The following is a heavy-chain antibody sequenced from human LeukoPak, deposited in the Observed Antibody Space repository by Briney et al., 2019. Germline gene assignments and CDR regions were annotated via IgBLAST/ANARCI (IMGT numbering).Heavy chain of an antibody. CDR2: IYASGST. Sequence: SETLSLTCTVSGGSISSGSYYWSWIRQPAGKGLKWIGRIYASGSTNYDPSLKSRVTISVDTSKNQFSLKLSSVTAADTAVYYCARSHLYGSGSYYNPWGQGTLVTVSS. D-gene: IGHD3-10*01. CDR1: GGSISSGSYY. V-gene: IGHV4-61*02. CDR3: ARSHLYGSGSYYNP. J-gene: IGHJ5*02.